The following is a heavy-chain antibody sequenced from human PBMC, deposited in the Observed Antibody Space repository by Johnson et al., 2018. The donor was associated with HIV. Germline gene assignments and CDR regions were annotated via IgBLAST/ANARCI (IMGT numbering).Heavy chain of an antibody. J-gene: IGHJ3*02. Sequence: VQLVESGGGVVQPGRSLRLSCAASGFMFSSFAMHWVRQAPGKGLEWVAVISYDGSNKYYVDSVKGRFTISRDNAKNSLYLQMNSLRAEDTAVYYCARALGLEVCAVDIWGQGTMVTVSS. CDR2: ISYDGSNK. CDR3: ARALGLEVCAVDI. CDR1: GFMFSSFA. V-gene: IGHV3-30*03. D-gene: IGHD2-8*01.